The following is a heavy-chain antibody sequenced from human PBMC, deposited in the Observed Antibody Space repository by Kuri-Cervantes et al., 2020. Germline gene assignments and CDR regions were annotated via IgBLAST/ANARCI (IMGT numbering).Heavy chain of an antibody. Sequence: ASVKVSCKASGYTFTSYAMHWVRQAPGQRLEWMGWINAGNGNTKYSQKFQGRVTITRDTSASTAYMELSSLRSEDTAVYYYAKGLRGYSYGPKGYQNYYYYYGMDVWGQGTTVTVSS. CDR3: AKGLRGYSYGPKGYQNYYYYYGMDV. CDR2: INAGNGNT. J-gene: IGHJ6*02. CDR1: GYTFTSYA. D-gene: IGHD5-18*01. V-gene: IGHV1-3*01.